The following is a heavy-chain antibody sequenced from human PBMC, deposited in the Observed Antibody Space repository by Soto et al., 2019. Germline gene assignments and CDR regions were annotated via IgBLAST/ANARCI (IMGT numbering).Heavy chain of an antibody. CDR1: GVSISSSY. D-gene: IGHD5-12*01. V-gene: IGHV4-59*01. CDR3: ARGGNRYSNTASGVGGFDF. J-gene: IGHJ4*02. CDR2: IYYTGTT. Sequence: SETLSLTCTVSGVSISSSYWSWIRQSPGTGLEWIGYIYYTGTTNYNPSLKRRVAISLDTAKNQFSLNVNSLTTADTAVYFCARGGNRYSNTASGVGGFDFWGQGTLVTVSS.